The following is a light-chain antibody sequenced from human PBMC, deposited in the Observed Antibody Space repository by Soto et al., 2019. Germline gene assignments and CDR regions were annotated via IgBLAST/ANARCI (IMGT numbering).Light chain of an antibody. Sequence: EIVLTHSPGTLSLSPGEIATLSCRSIQSVSSSYLAWYQQKPGQAPRLLIYGASSRATGIPDRFSGSGSGTDFTLTISRLEPEDFEVYYCQQYGSAPKTFGQGTKVDIK. CDR1: QSVSSSY. CDR3: QQYGSAPKT. V-gene: IGKV3-20*01. CDR2: GAS. J-gene: IGKJ1*01.